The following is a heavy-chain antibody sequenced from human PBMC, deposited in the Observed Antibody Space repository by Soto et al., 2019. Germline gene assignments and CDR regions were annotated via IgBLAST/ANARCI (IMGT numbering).Heavy chain of an antibody. CDR1: GFKFSSAI. J-gene: IGHJ4*02. Sequence: QVQLVESGGGLVQPGRSLRLSCAASGFKFSSAIMHWVRQAPGKGLERVALASFDQTYKSYAESVKGRFTVSRDDSRNTLYLQMNSLRPDDTAMYYCAREMRPSPFDYWGQGTLVTVSS. CDR2: ASFDQTYK. V-gene: IGHV3-30*03. CDR3: AREMRPSPFDY.